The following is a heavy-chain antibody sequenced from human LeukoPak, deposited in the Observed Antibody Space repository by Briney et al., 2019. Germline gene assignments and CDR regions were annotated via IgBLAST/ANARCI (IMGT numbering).Heavy chain of an antibody. J-gene: IGHJ4*02. CDR1: GGSFSGYY. CDR3: ARAPSGLVEPPTRGDYFDY. Sequence: SETLSLTCAVYGGSFSGYYWSWIRQSPGKGLEWIGEMNHSGSSNHDPSLKSRVTISVDTSKNQFSLKLRSVTAADTAVYYCARAPSGLVEPPTRGDYFDYWGQGTLVTVSS. CDR2: MNHSGSS. V-gene: IGHV4-34*01. D-gene: IGHD2-2*01.